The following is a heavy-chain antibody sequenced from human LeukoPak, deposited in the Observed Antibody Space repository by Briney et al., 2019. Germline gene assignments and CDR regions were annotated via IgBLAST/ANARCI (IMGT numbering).Heavy chain of an antibody. CDR3: AKALSGSYCRY. CDR1: GFTFSSYG. CDR2: ISYDGSNK. Sequence: GGSLRLSCAASGFTFSSYGMHWVRQAPGKGLEWVAVISYDGSNKCYADSVKGRFTISRDNSKNTLYLQMNSLRAEDTAVYYCAKALSGSYCRYWGQGTLVTVSS. J-gene: IGHJ4*02. D-gene: IGHD1-26*01. V-gene: IGHV3-30*18.